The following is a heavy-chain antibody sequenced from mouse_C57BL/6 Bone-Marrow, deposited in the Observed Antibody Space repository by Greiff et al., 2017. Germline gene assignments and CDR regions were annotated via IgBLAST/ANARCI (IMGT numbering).Heavy chain of an antibody. CDR3: ARCSNYDLYAMDY. CDR1: GYTFTSYW. J-gene: IGHJ4*01. CDR2: IDPNSGGT. Sequence: QVQLQQPGAELVKPGASVKLSCKASGYTFTSYWMHWVKQRPGRGLEWIGRIDPNSGGTKYTEKFKSKATLTVDKPSSTAYMQLISLTSEDSAVYYCARCSNYDLYAMDYWGQGTSVTVSS. D-gene: IGHD2-5*01. V-gene: IGHV1-72*01.